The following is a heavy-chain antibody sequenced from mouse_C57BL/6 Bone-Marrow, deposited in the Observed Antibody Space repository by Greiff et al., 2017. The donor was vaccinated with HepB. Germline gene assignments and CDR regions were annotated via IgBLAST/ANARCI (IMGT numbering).Heavy chain of an antibody. V-gene: IGHV1-72*01. J-gene: IGHJ1*03. CDR1: GYTFTSYW. CDR2: IDPNSGGT. D-gene: IGHD1-1*01. CDR3: ASPYYYGSRGVYFDV. Sequence: QVQLQQPGAELVKPGASVKLSCKASGYTFTSYWMHWVKQRPGRGLEWIGRIDPNSGGTKYNEKFKSKATLTVDKPSSPADMQLSSLTSEDAAVYYCASPYYYGSRGVYFDVWGTGTTVTVSS.